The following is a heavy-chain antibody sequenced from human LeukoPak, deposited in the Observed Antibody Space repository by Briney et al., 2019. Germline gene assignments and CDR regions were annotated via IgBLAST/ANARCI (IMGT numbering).Heavy chain of an antibody. V-gene: IGHV3-30*02. Sequence: GGSLRLSCAASGFTFSSYGMHWVRQAPGKGLEWVAFIRYDGSDKYYADSVKGRFTISRDNSKNTLYLQMNSLRAEDTAVYYCARDYDYVWGSWAFDIWGQGTMVTVSS. CDR3: ARDYDYVWGSWAFDI. CDR1: GFTFSSYG. J-gene: IGHJ3*02. CDR2: IRYDGSDK. D-gene: IGHD3-16*01.